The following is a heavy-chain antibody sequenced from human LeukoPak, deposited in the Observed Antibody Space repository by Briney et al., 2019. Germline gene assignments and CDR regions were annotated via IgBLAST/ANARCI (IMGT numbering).Heavy chain of an antibody. J-gene: IGHJ3*01. CDR2: ITANGGYT. D-gene: IGHD4-17*01. V-gene: IGHV3-23*01. CDR3: AKDPNGDYVGAFDF. Sequence: GGSLRLSCAASAFSFSKFALIWVRQAPGKGLEWVSAITANGGYTLYADAVKGRFTFSRDNSKSTLYLQINSLRPEDTAMYYCAKDPNGDYVGAFDFWGQGTMVTVSS. CDR1: AFSFSKFA.